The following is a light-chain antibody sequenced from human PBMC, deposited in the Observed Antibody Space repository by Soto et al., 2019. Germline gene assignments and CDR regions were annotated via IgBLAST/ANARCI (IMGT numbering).Light chain of an antibody. V-gene: IGKV3-20*01. CDR1: QSVSSSY. J-gene: IGKJ1*01. CDR2: GAS. CDR3: QQYGSSPWT. Sequence: EIVLTQSPGPLSLSPGERATLSCRASQSVSSSYLAWYQQKPGQAPRLLIYGASSRATGIPDRFSGSGSGTDFTLTISRLEPEDFAVYYCQQYGSSPWTFGQGTKVDTK.